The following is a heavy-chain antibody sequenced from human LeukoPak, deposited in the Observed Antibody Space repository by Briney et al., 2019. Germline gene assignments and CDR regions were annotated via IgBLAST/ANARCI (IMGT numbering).Heavy chain of an antibody. Sequence: PGGSLRLSCAASGFTFSSYGMHWVRQAPGKGLERVANNKQDGSEKYYVDSVKGRFTISRDNAKNSLYLEMNSMRAEDTAVYYCARDRGLQLLPIAFDIWGQGTMVTVSS. J-gene: IGHJ3*02. V-gene: IGHV3-7*01. CDR2: NKQDGSEK. CDR3: ARDRGLQLLPIAFDI. CDR1: GFTFSSYG. D-gene: IGHD2-2*01.